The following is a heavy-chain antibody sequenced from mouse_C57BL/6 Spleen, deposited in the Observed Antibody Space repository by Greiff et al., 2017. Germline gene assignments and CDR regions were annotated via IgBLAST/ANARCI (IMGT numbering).Heavy chain of an antibody. V-gene: IGHV1-74*01. CDR3: AIGYYGSFFAY. CDR1: GYTFTSYW. J-gene: IGHJ3*01. Sequence: QVQLQQPGAELVKPGASVKVSCKASGYTFTSYWMHWVKQRPGQGLEWIGSIHPSDSDTNYNQKFKGKATLTVDKSSSTAYMQLSSLTSEDSAVYYCAIGYYGSFFAYWGQGTLVTVSA. D-gene: IGHD1-1*01. CDR2: IHPSDSDT.